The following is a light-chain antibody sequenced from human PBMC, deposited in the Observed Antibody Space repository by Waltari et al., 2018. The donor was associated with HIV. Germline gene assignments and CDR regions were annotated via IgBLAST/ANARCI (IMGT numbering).Light chain of an antibody. CDR1: SSDVGDYNS. CDR2: GVS. CDR3: SSYSRSNTLV. V-gene: IGLV2-14*03. J-gene: IGLJ1*01. Sequence: QSITISCTGASSDVGDYNSVSWYQQHPDKAPTLIIYGVSDRPSGISDRFSGSKSGNTASLTISGLQAGDDADYYCSSYSRSNTLVFGTGTKVTVL.